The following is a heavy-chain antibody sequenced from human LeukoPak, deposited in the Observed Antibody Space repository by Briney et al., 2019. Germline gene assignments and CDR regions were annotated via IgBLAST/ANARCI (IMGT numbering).Heavy chain of an antibody. Sequence: SETLSLTCGVSGYPINNAYYWVWIRQPPGKGLEWIGSLYHPDSTYYNPSLKSRVTMSVDASRNQFSLRLSFVTAADTAVYYCARQYDSYFYYYLDLWGTGTTVTVSS. CDR3: ARQYDSYFYYYLDL. CDR1: GYPINNAYY. V-gene: IGHV4-38-2*01. CDR2: LYHPDST. D-gene: IGHD2-2*01. J-gene: IGHJ6*03.